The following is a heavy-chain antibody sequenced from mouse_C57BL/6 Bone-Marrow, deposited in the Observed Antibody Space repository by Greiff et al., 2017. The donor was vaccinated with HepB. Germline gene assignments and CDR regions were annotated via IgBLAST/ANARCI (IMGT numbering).Heavy chain of an antibody. CDR1: GFTFSDYY. V-gene: IGHV5-16*01. Sequence: DVMLVESEGGLVQPGSSMKLSCTASGFTFSDYYMAWVRQVPEKGLEWVANINYDGSSTYYLDSLKSRFIISRDNAKNSLYLQMSSLKSEDTATYYCARDGAWGAFAYWGQGTLVTVSA. CDR2: INYDGSST. J-gene: IGHJ3*01. CDR3: ARDGAWGAFAY.